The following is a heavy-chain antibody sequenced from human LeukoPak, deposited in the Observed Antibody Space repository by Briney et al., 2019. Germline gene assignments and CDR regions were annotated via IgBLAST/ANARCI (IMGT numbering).Heavy chain of an antibody. V-gene: IGHV3-7*01. D-gene: IGHD3-16*01. CDR1: GFTFNNFW. Sequence: PGGSLRLSCAASGFTFNNFWMSWVRQAPGKGLEWVANIKENGSEKKYVDSLKGRFSISRDNSKNSLYLQMSSLRDEDTAVYYCVRDFIGGHNDYWGQRTLVTVSS. CDR2: IKENGSEK. J-gene: IGHJ4*02. CDR3: VRDFIGGHNDY.